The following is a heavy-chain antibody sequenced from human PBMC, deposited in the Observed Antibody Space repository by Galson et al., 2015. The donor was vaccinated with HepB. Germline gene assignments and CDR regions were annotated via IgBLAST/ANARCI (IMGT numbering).Heavy chain of an antibody. CDR1: GFTFSSYA. Sequence: SLRLSCAASGFTFSSYAMSWVRQAPGEGLEWVSAISGSGGSTYYADSVKGRFTISRDNSKNTLYLQMNSLRAEDTAVYYCAKDYDGSGSSNFDYWGQGTLVTVSS. CDR2: ISGSGGST. J-gene: IGHJ4*02. V-gene: IGHV3-23*01. CDR3: AKDYDGSGSSNFDY. D-gene: IGHD3-10*01.